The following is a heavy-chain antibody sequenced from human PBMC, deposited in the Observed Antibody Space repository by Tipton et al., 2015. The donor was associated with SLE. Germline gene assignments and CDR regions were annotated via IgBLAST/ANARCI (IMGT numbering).Heavy chain of an antibody. Sequence: TLSLTCTVSVGPLTSGRYYWSWIRQPAGKGLEWIGHIYTTGSTNYSPSLKSRVTISFDTSETQFSLKLASVTIADTAVYYCARAITETRYYDSSAYYYQWFDPWGQGTLVTVSS. CDR2: IYTTGST. V-gene: IGHV4-61*09. D-gene: IGHD3-22*01. CDR3: ARAITETRYYDSSAYYYQWFDP. CDR1: VGPLTSGRYY. J-gene: IGHJ5*02.